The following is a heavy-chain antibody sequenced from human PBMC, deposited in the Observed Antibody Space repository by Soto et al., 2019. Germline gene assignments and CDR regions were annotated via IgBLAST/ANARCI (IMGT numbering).Heavy chain of an antibody. CDR2: IYYSGST. Sequence: SETLSLTCSVSGSSIRNYYWSWIRQPPGKGLGWIGNIYYSGSTNYNPSLKGRVFISVDSSRRQLSLRLNSLTAADTAVYYCTRVGGYYGDYPNFDYWGQGALVTVSS. V-gene: IGHV4-59*01. D-gene: IGHD4-17*01. J-gene: IGHJ4*02. CDR1: GSSIRNYY. CDR3: TRVGGYYGDYPNFDY.